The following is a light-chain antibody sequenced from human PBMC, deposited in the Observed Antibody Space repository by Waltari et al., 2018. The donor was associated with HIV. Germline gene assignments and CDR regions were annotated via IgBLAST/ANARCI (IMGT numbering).Light chain of an antibody. CDR3: QQYYSTPRT. J-gene: IGKJ4*01. Sequence: TLMNQSPYSAALSMGERATIHCNSSQSVLYSCNNKNYLARYQQKPGQPTKVLIYWASIREAGLPARFSGSGSWKDFALTTSSLQAEDVALYDCQQYYSTPRTFGRGTKVEVK. CDR1: QSVLYSCNNKNY. V-gene: IGKV4-1*01. CDR2: WAS.